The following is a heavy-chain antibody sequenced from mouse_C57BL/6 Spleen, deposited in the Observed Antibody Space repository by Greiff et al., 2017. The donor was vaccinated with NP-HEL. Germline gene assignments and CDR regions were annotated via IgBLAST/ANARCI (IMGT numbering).Heavy chain of an antibody. J-gene: IGHJ2*01. Sequence: QVQLKQSGAELVKPGASVKISCKASGYAFSSYWMNWVKQRPGKGLEWIGQIYPGDGDTNYNGKFKGKATLTADKSSSTAYMQLSSLTSEDSAVYFCARGGLRRWDFDYWGQGTTLTVSS. CDR3: ARGGLRRWDFDY. CDR2: IYPGDGDT. D-gene: IGHD1-1*01. V-gene: IGHV1-80*01. CDR1: GYAFSSYW.